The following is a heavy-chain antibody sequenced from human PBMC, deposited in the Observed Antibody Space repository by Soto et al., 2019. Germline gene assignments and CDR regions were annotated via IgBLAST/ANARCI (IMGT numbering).Heavy chain of an antibody. CDR3: ARGGIAARPGRIAVAGPDNYYYYGMDV. V-gene: IGHV1-69*13. D-gene: IGHD6-19*01. CDR2: IIPIFGTA. CDR1: GGTFSSYA. J-gene: IGHJ6*02. Sequence: GASVKVSCKASGGTFSSYAISWVRQAPGQGLEWMGGIIPIFGTANYAQKFQGRVTITADESTSTAYMELSSLRSEDTAVYYCARGGIAARPGRIAVAGPDNYYYYGMDVWGQGTTVTVSS.